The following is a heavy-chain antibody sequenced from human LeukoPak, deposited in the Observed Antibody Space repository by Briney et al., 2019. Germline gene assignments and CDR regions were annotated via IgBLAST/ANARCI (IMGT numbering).Heavy chain of an antibody. CDR3: ARGRKRYVGIAAADFDY. Sequence: ASVKVSCKASGYTLTSYDINWVRQATGQGLEWMGWMNPNSGNTGYAQKFQGRVTMTRNTSISTAYMELSSLRSEDTAVYYCARGRKRYVGIAAADFDYWGQGTLVTVSS. CDR1: GYTLTSYD. D-gene: IGHD6-13*01. V-gene: IGHV1-8*01. CDR2: MNPNSGNT. J-gene: IGHJ4*02.